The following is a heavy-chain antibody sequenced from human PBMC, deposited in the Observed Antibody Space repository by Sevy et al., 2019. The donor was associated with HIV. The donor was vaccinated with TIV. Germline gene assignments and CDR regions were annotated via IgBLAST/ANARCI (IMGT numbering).Heavy chain of an antibody. CDR3: ARGYDAGPLIY. D-gene: IGHD3-22*01. CDR1: GGSFSADY. V-gene: IGHV4-34*01. Sequence: SETLSLTYTVYGGSFSADYWTWIRQPPGKGLEWIGEINHSGSTNYNPSLKSRVTISLDTSKNQFSLRLTSVTAADTAVFYSARGYDAGPLIYWGHGTLVTVSS. CDR2: INHSGST. J-gene: IGHJ4*01.